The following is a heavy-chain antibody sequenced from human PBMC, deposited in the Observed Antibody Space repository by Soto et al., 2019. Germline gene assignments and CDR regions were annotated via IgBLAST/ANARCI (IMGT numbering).Heavy chain of an antibody. CDR1: GFNFSSYA. CDR2: ISYDGGKK. V-gene: IGHV3-30*04. J-gene: IGHJ4*02. Sequence: VGSLRLSCAASGFNFSSYAMHWVRQAPGKGLEWVAVISYDGGKKYYADSVKGRFTISRDNSQNTLYVEMTSLSAEDTAVYYCAREGQPAAGTTPHNWGQGTLVTVS. D-gene: IGHD6-13*01. CDR3: AREGQPAAGTTPHN.